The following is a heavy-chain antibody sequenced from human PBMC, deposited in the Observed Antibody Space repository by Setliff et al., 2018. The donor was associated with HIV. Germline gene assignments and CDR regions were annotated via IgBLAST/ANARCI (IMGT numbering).Heavy chain of an antibody. D-gene: IGHD4-4*01. J-gene: IGHJ4*02. CDR1: GDSISSGDHY. Sequence: PSETLSLTCAVSGDSISSGDHYWSWIRQSPTKGLEWIGYIYYSGSTYYNPSLKSRLSMSIDTSKNQFSLKLTSVTAADTAVFYCARSVMTTTNYFDYWGPGTLVTVLL. V-gene: IGHV4-30-4*01. CDR3: ARSVMTTTNYFDY. CDR2: IYYSGST.